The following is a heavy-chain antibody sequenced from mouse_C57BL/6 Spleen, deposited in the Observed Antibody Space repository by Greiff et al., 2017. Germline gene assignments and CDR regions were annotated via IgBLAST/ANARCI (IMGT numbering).Heavy chain of an antibody. CDR2: IRNKANNHAT. V-gene: IGHV6-6*01. D-gene: IGHD2-3*01. J-gene: IGHJ1*03. CDR3: TIDDGYYSYFDV. CDR1: GFTFSDAW. Sequence: EVKVEESGGGLVQPGGSMKLSCAASGFTFSDAWMDWVRQSPEKGLEWVAEIRNKANNHATYYTESVKGRFTISRDDSKSSVYLQMNSLRAEDTGIYYCTIDDGYYSYFDVWGTGTTVTVSS.